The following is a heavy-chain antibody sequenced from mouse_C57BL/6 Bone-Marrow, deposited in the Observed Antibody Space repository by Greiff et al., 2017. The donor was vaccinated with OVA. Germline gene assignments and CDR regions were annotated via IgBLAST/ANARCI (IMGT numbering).Heavy chain of an antibody. CDR1: GYTLTDYY. CDR3: ARSAYYYGLWYFDV. J-gene: IGHJ1*03. D-gene: IGHD1-1*01. V-gene: IGHV1-77*01. CDR2: IGPGSGST. Sequence: QVQLQQSGAELVKPGASVKISCKASGYTLTDYYINWVKQRPGQGLERIGKIGPGSGSTYYNEKSKGKATRTAAKSSRTAYMRHSSLTSEESTVYFVARSAYYYGLWYFDVWGTGTTVTVSS.